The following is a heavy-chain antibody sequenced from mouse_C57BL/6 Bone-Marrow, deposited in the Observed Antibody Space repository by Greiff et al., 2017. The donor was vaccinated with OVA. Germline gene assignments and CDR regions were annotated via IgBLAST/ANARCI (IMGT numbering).Heavy chain of an antibody. CDR1: GFTFIDYG. Sequence: EVKLMESGGGLVKPGGSLKLSCAASGFTFIDYGMHWVRQAPEKGLEWVAYISSGSSTIYYADTVKGRFTISRDNAKNTLFLQMTSLRSEDTAMYYCARPFYYYGRAGYFDYWGQGTTLTVSS. J-gene: IGHJ2*01. D-gene: IGHD1-1*01. CDR3: ARPFYYYGRAGYFDY. V-gene: IGHV5-17*01. CDR2: ISSGSSTI.